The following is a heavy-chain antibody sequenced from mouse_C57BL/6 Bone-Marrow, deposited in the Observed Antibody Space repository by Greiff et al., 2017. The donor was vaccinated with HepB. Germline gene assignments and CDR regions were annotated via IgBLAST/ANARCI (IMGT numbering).Heavy chain of an antibody. D-gene: IGHD1-1*01. Sequence: EVKLQESGAELVRPGASVKLSCTASGFNIKDYYMHWVKQRPEQGLEWIGRIDPEDGDTEYAPKFQGKATMTADTSSNTAYLQLSSLTSEDTAVYYCTGGSSPYWYCDVWGTGTTVTVSS. CDR3: TGGSSPYWYCDV. CDR2: IDPEDGDT. V-gene: IGHV14-1*01. J-gene: IGHJ1*03. CDR1: GFNIKDYY.